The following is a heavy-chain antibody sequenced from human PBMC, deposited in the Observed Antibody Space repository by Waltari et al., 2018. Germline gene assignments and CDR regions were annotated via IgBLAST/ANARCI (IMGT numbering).Heavy chain of an antibody. V-gene: IGHV4-59*01. CDR1: GGSISSYY. Sequence: QVQLQESGPGLVKPSETLSLTCTVSGGSISSYYWTWIRQPPGKGLEWIGYIYYSGSTNYNPSLKSRVTISVDTSKNQFSLKLSSVTAADTAVYYCARSQNGLPLDYWGQGTLVTVSS. CDR3: ARSQNGLPLDY. D-gene: IGHD2-15*01. CDR2: IYYSGST. J-gene: IGHJ4*02.